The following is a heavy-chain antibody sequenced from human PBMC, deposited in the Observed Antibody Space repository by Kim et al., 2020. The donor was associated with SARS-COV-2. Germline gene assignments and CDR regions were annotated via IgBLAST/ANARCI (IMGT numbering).Heavy chain of an antibody. V-gene: IGHV4-39*02. J-gene: IGHJ6*02. CDR3: ERDPFITMIAVAQGYYYGMDV. CDR2: IYYSGST. Sequence: SETLSLTCTVSGGSISSSSYYWGWNRQPPGKGLEWIGSIYYSGSTYYNPSLQSRVTISVDTSKNQFSLKLSSVTAADTAVYSCERDPFITMIAVAQGYYYGMDVWGQGTTVTVSS. CDR1: GGSISSSSYY. D-gene: IGHD3-22*01.